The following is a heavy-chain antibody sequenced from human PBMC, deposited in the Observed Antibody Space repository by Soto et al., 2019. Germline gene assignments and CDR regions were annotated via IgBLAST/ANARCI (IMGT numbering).Heavy chain of an antibody. Sequence: ASVKVSCKASGYTFTSYGISWVRQAPGQGLEWMGIINPSGGSTSYAQKFQGRVTMTRDTSTSTVYMELSSLRSEDTAVYYCARDISGYDILTRYFDYWGQGTLVTVSS. D-gene: IGHD3-9*01. CDR3: ARDISGYDILTRYFDY. V-gene: IGHV1-46*03. CDR2: INPSGGST. CDR1: GYTFTSYG. J-gene: IGHJ4*02.